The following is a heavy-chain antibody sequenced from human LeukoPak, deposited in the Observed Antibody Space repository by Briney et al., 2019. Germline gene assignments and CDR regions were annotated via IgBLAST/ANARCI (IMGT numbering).Heavy chain of an antibody. CDR2: INHSGST. D-gene: IGHD1-26*01. V-gene: IGHV4-34*01. CDR3: ARGKWELRSLDY. J-gene: IGHJ4*02. Sequence: PSETLSLTCAVYGGSFSGYYWSWIRQPPGKGLEWIGEINHSGSTNYNPSLKSRVTISVDTSKNQFSLKLSSVTAADTAVYYCARGKWELRSLDYWGQGTLVTVSS. CDR1: GGSFSGYY.